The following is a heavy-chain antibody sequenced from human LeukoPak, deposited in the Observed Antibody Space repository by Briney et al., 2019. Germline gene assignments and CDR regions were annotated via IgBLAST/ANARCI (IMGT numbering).Heavy chain of an antibody. CDR3: ARGRGYIYGYDY. D-gene: IGHD5-18*01. Sequence: GGSLRLSCAASGFMFSNYDMHWVRQAPGKGLEYVSHISSNGGSTYYAISVKGRFTISRDNSKNTLYLQMGSLRAEDMAVYYCARGRGYIYGYDYWGQGTLVTVSS. V-gene: IGHV3-64*01. J-gene: IGHJ4*02. CDR1: GFMFSNYD. CDR2: ISSNGGST.